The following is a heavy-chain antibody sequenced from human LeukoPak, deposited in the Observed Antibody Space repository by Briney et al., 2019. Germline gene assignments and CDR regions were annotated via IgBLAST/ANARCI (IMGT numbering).Heavy chain of an antibody. J-gene: IGHJ4*02. D-gene: IGHD3-22*01. CDR2: IYPGDSDT. Sequence: GESLKISCKGSGYRFTSYWIGWVRQMPGKGLEWMGIIYPGDSDTRYSPSFQGQVTISADKSISTAYLQWSSLKASDTAMYYCARLDYYDSSGYYYNYWGQGTLVTVSS. CDR1: GYRFTSYW. CDR3: ARLDYYDSSGYYYNY. V-gene: IGHV5-51*01.